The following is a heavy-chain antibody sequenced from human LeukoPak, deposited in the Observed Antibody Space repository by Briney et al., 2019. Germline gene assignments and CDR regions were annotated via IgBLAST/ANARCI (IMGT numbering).Heavy chain of an antibody. Sequence: GGSLRLSCAASGFTVSSDYMSWVRQAPEGGLAWVSVIYTSGYTYYTDSAKGRFTISRDSSKNTLFLHMNSLRAEETVVYYCAREREYCRGGSCYPNWYFDLWGRGTLVTVSS. CDR3: AREREYCRGGSCYPNWYFDL. V-gene: IGHV3-53*01. CDR1: GFTVSSDY. CDR2: IYTSGYT. J-gene: IGHJ2*01. D-gene: IGHD2-15*01.